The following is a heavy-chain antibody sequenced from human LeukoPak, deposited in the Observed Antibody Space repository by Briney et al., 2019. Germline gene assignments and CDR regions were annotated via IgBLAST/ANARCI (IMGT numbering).Heavy chain of an antibody. CDR2: IDYSGST. J-gene: IGHJ4*02. Sequence: SETLSLTXIVSGGSISSGDYYWHWIRQPPGKGLQWIAYIDYSGSTYYNQSLNTRLTISVNTSKNKVSLTLRSVTAAGSSFSSGARFAVVAARPGSVDYWGQGTLVTVSS. CDR1: GGSISSGDYY. CDR3: ARFAVVAARPGSVDY. V-gene: IGHV4-30-4*08. D-gene: IGHD6-6*01.